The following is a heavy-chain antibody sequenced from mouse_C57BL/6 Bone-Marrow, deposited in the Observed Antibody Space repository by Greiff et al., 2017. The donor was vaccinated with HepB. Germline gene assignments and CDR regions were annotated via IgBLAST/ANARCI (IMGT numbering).Heavy chain of an antibody. V-gene: IGHV1-62-2*01. CDR1: GYTFTEYT. Sequence: SGAELVKPGASVKLSCKASGYTFTEYTIHWVKQRSGQGLEWIGWFYPGSGSIKYNEKFKDKATLTADKSSSTVYMELSRLTSEDSAVYFCARHEGAPYYGSSPFAYWGQGTLVTVSA. J-gene: IGHJ3*01. CDR3: ARHEGAPYYGSSPFAY. CDR2: FYPGSGSI. D-gene: IGHD1-1*01.